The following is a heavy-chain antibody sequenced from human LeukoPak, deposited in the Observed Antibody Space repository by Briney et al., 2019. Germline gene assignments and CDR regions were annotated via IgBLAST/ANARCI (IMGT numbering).Heavy chain of an antibody. CDR1: GFTFSGYA. CDR2: ISYDGSNK. J-gene: IGHJ4*02. V-gene: IGHV3-30*04. Sequence: GRSLRLSCAASGFTFSGYAMHWVRQAPGKGLEWVAVISYDGSNKYYADSVKGRFTISRDNSKNTLYLQINSLRAEDTAEYYCARGGGAYYDILTGSLFRWGQGTLVTVSS. D-gene: IGHD3-9*01. CDR3: ARGGGAYYDILTGSLFR.